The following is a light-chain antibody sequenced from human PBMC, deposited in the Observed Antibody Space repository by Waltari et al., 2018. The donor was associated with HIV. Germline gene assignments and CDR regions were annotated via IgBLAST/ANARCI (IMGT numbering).Light chain of an antibody. V-gene: IGLV3-19*01. CDR1: SIRSHY. J-gene: IGLJ1*01. CDR3: NSRDTSVNHLEV. Sequence: SSELTLDPAVSVALGQTVRNTCQGDSIRSHYASWDQQTPGQAPVLLIYGKNNRPTGIPDRFSGSSSGNTASLTITGAQAEDEADYYCNSRDTSVNHLEVFGTGTKVTVL. CDR2: GKN.